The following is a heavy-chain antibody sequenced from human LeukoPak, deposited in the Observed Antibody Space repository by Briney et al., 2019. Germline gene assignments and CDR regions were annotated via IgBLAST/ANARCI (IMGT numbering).Heavy chain of an antibody. Sequence: GGSLRLSCAASGFTFSSYSMNWVRQAPGKGLEWVSYISSSSTIYYADSVKGRFTISRDNAKNSLYLQMNSLRAEDTAVYYCARDGTTFYYYYYMDVWGKGTTVTVSS. J-gene: IGHJ6*03. CDR1: GFTFSSYS. V-gene: IGHV3-48*01. CDR2: ISSSSTI. CDR3: ARDGTTFYYYYYMDV. D-gene: IGHD2/OR15-2a*01.